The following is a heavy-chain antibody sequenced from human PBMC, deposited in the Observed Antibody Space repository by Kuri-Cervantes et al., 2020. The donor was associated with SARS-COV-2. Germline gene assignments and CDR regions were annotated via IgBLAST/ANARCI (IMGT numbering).Heavy chain of an antibody. J-gene: IGHJ6*03. CDR1: GDPMSSGNYY. CDR3: ARYTVTTFHYYMDV. V-gene: IGHV4-61*09. D-gene: IGHD4-17*01. CDR2: IYTTGST. Sequence: SETLSLTCTVSGDPMSSGNYYWSWIRQPAGKELEWIGHIYTTGSTNYNPSLKSRVTMSVDTSKNQFSLKLSSVTAADTAVYYCARYTVTTFHYYMDVWGKGTTVTVSS.